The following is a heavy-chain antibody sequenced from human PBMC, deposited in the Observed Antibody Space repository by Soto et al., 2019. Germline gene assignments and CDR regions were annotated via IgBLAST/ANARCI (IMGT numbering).Heavy chain of an antibody. Sequence: GESLKISCKGSGYSFTSYWIGWVRQMPGKGLEWMGIIYPDDSDTRYSPSFQGQVTISADKSISTAYLQWSSLKASDTAMYYCARQPTPEMGYYYYGMDVWGQGTTVTVSS. CDR2: IYPDDSDT. D-gene: IGHD2-8*01. J-gene: IGHJ6*02. CDR3: ARQPTPEMGYYYYGMDV. CDR1: GYSFTSYW. V-gene: IGHV5-51*01.